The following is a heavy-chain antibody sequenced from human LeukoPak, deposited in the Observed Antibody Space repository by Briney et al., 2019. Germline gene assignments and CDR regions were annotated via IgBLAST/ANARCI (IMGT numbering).Heavy chain of an antibody. CDR1: GFTFSSYA. J-gene: IGHJ4*02. V-gene: IGHV3-23*01. CDR2: IRDHGGST. CDR3: AKEIAGLGRGVVDC. D-gene: IGHD6-13*01. Sequence: GSLRLSCAASGFTFSSYAMSWVRQAPGKGLEWVSAIRDHGGSTFYTDSVKGRFTISRDNSKNTLYLQMNSLRAEDTALYYCAKEIAGLGRGVVDCWGQGTLVTVSS.